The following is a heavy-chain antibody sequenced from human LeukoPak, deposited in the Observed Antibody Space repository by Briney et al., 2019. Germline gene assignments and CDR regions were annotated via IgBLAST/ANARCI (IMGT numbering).Heavy chain of an antibody. CDR1: GYTFTSYG. Sequence: GASVKVSCKASGYTFTSYGISWVRQAPGQGLEWMGWISAYNGNTNYAQKLQGRVTMTTDTSTSTAYMEPRSLRSDDTAVYYCARDLGGQLGATEANFDYWGQGTLVTVSS. D-gene: IGHD1-26*01. J-gene: IGHJ4*02. CDR3: ARDLGGQLGATEANFDY. V-gene: IGHV1-18*01. CDR2: ISAYNGNT.